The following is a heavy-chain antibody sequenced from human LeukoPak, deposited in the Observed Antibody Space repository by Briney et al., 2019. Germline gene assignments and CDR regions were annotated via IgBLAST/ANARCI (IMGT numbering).Heavy chain of an antibody. CDR3: ARDGGIAARLTLDY. Sequence: GASVKVSCKASGYTFTGYYIHWVRQAPGQGLEWMGWINPNSGGTNYAQKFQGRVTMTRDTSISTAYMELSRLRSDDTAVYYCARDGGIAARLTLDYWGQGTLVTVSS. CDR2: INPNSGGT. J-gene: IGHJ4*02. V-gene: IGHV1-2*02. D-gene: IGHD6-6*01. CDR1: GYTFTGYY.